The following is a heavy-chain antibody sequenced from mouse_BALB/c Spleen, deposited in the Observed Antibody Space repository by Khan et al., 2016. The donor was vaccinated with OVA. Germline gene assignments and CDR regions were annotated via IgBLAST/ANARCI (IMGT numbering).Heavy chain of an antibody. Sequence: EVKLVESGGGLVKPGGSPKLSCAASGFTFSDYYMYWVRQTPEKRLEWVATISDGGSYTYYPDSVKGRFTISRDNAKNNLYLQMSSLKSEDTAMYYCARAGYGGFAYWGQGTLVTVSA. CDR3: ARAGYGGFAY. V-gene: IGHV5-4*02. D-gene: IGHD1-1*02. J-gene: IGHJ3*01. CDR2: ISDGGSYT. CDR1: GFTFSDYY.